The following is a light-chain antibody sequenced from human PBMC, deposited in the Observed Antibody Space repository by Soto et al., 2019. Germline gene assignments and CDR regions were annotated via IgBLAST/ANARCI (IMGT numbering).Light chain of an antibody. CDR2: EVT. J-gene: IGLJ1*01. CDR3: SPKRDSSTHFV. Sequence: QSALTQAASVSGSPGQSITISCTGTSSGVGAYNYVSWYQHHPGKVPKLLIYEVTNRPSGVSDRFSGSKSGNTASLTISGLQAEDEADYYCSPKRDSSTHFVLGTGPKVTV. V-gene: IGLV2-14*01. CDR1: SSGVGAYNY.